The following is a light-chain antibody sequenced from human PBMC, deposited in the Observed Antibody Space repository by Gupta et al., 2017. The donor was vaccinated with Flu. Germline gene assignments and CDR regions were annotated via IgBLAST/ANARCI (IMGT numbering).Light chain of an antibody. CDR3: QSYDSSLRGIYV. J-gene: IGLJ1*01. CDR1: SPISEAIFA. CDR2: GNT. V-gene: IGLV1-40*01. Sequence: VVTQPPSVSGAPGHTVTISCTATSPISEAIFAMNWYQHIQGTPTKLLIFGNTNRPSWVPDQFAGSKSGTSSALAISWLQAEDEADYYCQSYDSSLRGIYVFGPGTKVTVL.